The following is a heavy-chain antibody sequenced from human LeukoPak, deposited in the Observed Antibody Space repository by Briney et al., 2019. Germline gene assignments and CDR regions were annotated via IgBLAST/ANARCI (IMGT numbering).Heavy chain of an antibody. CDR3: AAGSGYDYGYFDY. CDR2: IYYSGST. J-gene: IGHJ4*02. CDR1: GGSISSYY. V-gene: IGHV4-59*01. D-gene: IGHD5-12*01. Sequence: SETLSLTCTVSGGSISSYYWSWIRQPPRKGLEWIGYIYYSGSTNYNPSHKSRVTISVDTSKNQFSLKLSSVTAADTAVYYCAAGSGYDYGYFDYWGQGTLVTVSS.